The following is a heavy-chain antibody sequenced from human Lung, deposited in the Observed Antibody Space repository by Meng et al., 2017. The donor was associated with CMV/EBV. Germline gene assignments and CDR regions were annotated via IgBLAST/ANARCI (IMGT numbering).Heavy chain of an antibody. Sequence: CAVYGLSFRNAWMVWVRQVPGKGLKGVGRIRSKTEGATTDYAEPVKGRISISRDDSNNTVYLQMDRLKTEDTGVYYCTSNRGAWDIDYWGQGTLVTVSS. CDR3: TSNRGAWDIDY. CDR2: IRSKTEGATT. CDR1: GLSFRNAW. D-gene: IGHD3-10*01. J-gene: IGHJ4*02. V-gene: IGHV3-15*05.